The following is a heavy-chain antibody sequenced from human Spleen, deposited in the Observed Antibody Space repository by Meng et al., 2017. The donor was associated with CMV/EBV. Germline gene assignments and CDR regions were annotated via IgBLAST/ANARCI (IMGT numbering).Heavy chain of an antibody. Sequence: QVQLQESGPGLVKPSETLSLTCTVSGGSISSSSYYWGWIRQPPGKGLEWIGSIYYSGSTYYNPSLKSRVTISVDTSKNQFSLKLSSVTATDTAVYYCAPGFRSWSGSYSSWGQGTLVTVSS. D-gene: IGHD1-26*01. CDR2: IYYSGST. J-gene: IGHJ4*02. CDR1: GGSISSSSYY. CDR3: APGFRSWSGSYSS. V-gene: IGHV4-39*07.